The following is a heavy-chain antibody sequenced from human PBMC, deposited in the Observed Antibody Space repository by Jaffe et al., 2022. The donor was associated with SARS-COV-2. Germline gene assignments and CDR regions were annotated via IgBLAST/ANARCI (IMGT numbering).Heavy chain of an antibody. Sequence: QVHLVESGGGVVQPGRSLGLSCAASGFTFSSYSMFWVRQAPGKGLEWVAVISYDGINKYYADSVKGRFTISRDSSKNTMYLQMNGLRPEDTAVYYCARDPRYYYGSGAATYYYYYMDVWGKGTTVTVSS. D-gene: IGHD3-10*01. CDR1: GFTFSSYS. J-gene: IGHJ6*03. CDR3: ARDPRYYYGSGAATYYYYYMDV. CDR2: ISYDGINK. V-gene: IGHV3-30*04.